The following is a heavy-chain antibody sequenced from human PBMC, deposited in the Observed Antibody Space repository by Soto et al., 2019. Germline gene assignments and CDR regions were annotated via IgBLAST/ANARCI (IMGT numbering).Heavy chain of an antibody. CDR3: AREVVETSSLWLDP. V-gene: IGHV1-18*01. Sequence: ASVKVSCKASGYTFHNYGVNWVRQAPGHGLEWMGRISAYNYNTHYAQNFEGRVTMTTDTSISTAYMQLNSLKIDDTAVYYCAREVVETSSLWLDPWGQGTLVTVSS. CDR1: GYTFHNYG. D-gene: IGHD6-6*01. J-gene: IGHJ5*02. CDR2: ISAYNYNT.